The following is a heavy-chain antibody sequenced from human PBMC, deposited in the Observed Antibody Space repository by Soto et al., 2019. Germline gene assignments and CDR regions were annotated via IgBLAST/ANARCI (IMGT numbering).Heavy chain of an antibody. CDR2: INPKSGGT. V-gene: IGHV1-2*04. D-gene: IGHD6-13*01. CDR3: AWGWGRQQLIFDS. J-gene: IGHJ4*02. CDR1: GYTFTDYQ. Sequence: QVQLVQSGAEVKKPGASVKVSCKTSGYTFTDYQMHWVRQAPGQGLEWMGWINPKSGGTNYAQKLQDWGTMSRDTSISTACMELRRLRSDGTAVSFCAWGWGRQQLIFDSWGQGTLVTVSS.